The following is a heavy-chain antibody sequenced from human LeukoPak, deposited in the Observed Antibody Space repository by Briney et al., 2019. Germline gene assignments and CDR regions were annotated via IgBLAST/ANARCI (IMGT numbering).Heavy chain of an antibody. J-gene: IGHJ3*02. Sequence: SETLSLTCAVSGSSISSGGYSWSWIRQPPGKGLEWIGYIYHSGSTCYNPSLKSRVTISVDRSKNQFSLKLSSVTAADTAVYYCARGNNPGYGDSPGAFDIWGQGTMVTVSS. CDR3: ARGNNPGYGDSPGAFDI. D-gene: IGHD4-17*01. CDR1: GSSISSGGYS. V-gene: IGHV4-30-2*01. CDR2: IYHSGST.